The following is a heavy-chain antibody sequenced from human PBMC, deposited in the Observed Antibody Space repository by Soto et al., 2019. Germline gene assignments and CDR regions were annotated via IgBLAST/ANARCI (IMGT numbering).Heavy chain of an antibody. V-gene: IGHV1-3*01. D-gene: IGHD6-25*01. CDR1: GYTFTTYD. CDR2: INANNGNP. J-gene: IGHJ4*02. CDR3: VVSRGGWAFHY. Sequence: HVLLVQSGAEVKKPGASVQISCKASGYTFTTYDMHWVRQAPGQRLEWMGSINANNGNPKYSQRFQGRATFTRDTSATTGYMDLSSLISEDTAVYYCVVSRGGWAFHYWGQGTLVNVSS.